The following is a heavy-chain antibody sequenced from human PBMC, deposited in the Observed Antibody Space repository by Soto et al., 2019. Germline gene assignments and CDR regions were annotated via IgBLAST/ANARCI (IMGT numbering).Heavy chain of an antibody. CDR1: GGTFSSYT. CDR2: ITPMSGTP. D-gene: IGHD3-22*01. J-gene: IGHJ3*02. Sequence: GASVKVSCKASGGTFSSYTISWVRQAPGQGLEWMGGITPMSGTPNNAQKFQGRVKIIADESTSTAYMELSSLRSEDTAVYYCASGIHYYDSSGYYDLGAFEIWGQGTMVTVSS. CDR3: ASGIHYYDSSGYYDLGAFEI. V-gene: IGHV1-69*13.